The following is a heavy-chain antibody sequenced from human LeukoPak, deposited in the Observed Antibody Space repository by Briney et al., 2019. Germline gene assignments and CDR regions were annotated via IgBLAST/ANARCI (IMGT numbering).Heavy chain of an antibody. J-gene: IGHJ4*02. D-gene: IGHD3-10*01. CDR2: INPNSGGT. CDR1: GYTFTGYY. V-gene: IGHV1-2*02. CDR3: ARDESFYYGLGTPPGY. Sequence: ASVKVSCKASGYTFTGYYIHWGRQAPGQGLEWMGWINPNSGGTNYAQKFQGRVTMTRDTSISTAYMELSRLRSDDTAVYYCARDESFYYGLGTPPGYWGQGTLVTLSS.